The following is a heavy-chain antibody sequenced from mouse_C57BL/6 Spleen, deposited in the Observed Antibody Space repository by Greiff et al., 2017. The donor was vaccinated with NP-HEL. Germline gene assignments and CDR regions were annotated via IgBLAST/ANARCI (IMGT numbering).Heavy chain of an antibody. D-gene: IGHD1-1*01. CDR2: IDPSDSYT. CDR1: GYTFTSYW. CDR3: ARLYYYGSSYFDY. V-gene: IGHV1-59*01. J-gene: IGHJ2*01. Sequence: QVQLKQPGAELVRPGTSVKLSCKASGYTFTSYWMHWVKQRPGQGLEWIGVIDPSDSYTNYNQKFKGKATLTVDTSSSTAYMQLSSLTSEDSAVYYCARLYYYGSSYFDYWGQGTTLTVSS.